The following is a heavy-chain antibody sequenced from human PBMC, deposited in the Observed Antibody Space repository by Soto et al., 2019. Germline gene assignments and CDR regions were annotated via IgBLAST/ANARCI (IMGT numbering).Heavy chain of an antibody. J-gene: IGHJ3*02. CDR2: ISSSGSTI. Sequence: PGGSLRLSCAASGFTFCSYEMNWVRQAPGKGLEWVSYISSSGSTIYYADSVKGRLTISRDNAKDSLYLQMNSLRAEDTAVYYCAKVGRRFPVTLAFDIWGQGTMVTVSS. CDR1: GFTFCSYE. CDR3: AKVGRRFPVTLAFDI. V-gene: IGHV3-48*03. D-gene: IGHD3-10*01.